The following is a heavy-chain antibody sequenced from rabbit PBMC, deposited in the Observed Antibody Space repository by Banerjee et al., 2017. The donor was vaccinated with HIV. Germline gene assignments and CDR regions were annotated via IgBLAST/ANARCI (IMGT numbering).Heavy chain of an antibody. D-gene: IGHD2-1*01. CDR1: GFDFSRYY. J-gene: IGHJ4*01. CDR2: IDPVFGST. Sequence: QLKESGGGLFQPGGSLKFSCKASGFDFSRYYMSWVRQAPGKGLEWIGYIDPVFGSTYYATWVNGRFPISSHNAQNTLYLQLNSLTAADTATYFCARPLATMTMALYLWGQGTLVTVS. CDR3: ARPLATMTMALYL. V-gene: IGHV1S7*01.